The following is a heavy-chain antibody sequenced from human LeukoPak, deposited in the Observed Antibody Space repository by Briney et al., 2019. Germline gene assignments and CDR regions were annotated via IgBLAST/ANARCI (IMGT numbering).Heavy chain of an antibody. D-gene: IGHD1-26*01. V-gene: IGHV3-21*01. J-gene: IGHJ4*02. CDR3: ARGAAGYVGASSFDY. Sequence: GGSLRLSCAASRFTFSNAWMSWVRQAPGKGLEWVSSISSSTTYISYADSVKGRFTISRDNAKNSLYLQMNSLRAEDTAVYYCARGAAGYVGASSFDYWGQGTLVTVSS. CDR2: ISSSTTYI. CDR1: RFTFSNAW.